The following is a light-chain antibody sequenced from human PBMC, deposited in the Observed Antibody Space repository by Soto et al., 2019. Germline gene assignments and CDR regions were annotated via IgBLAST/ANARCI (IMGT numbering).Light chain of an antibody. CDR2: DAS. V-gene: IGKV1-33*01. J-gene: IGKJ1*01. CDR1: EDISNY. Sequence: DIQMTQSPSSLSASVGDRVTITCQASEDISNYLSWYQQKPGKAPKLLIYDASNLETGVPSRFSGSGSGTDFTFTISSLQPEDIVTYYCQQYDNLPRGFGQGTKVEIK. CDR3: QQYDNLPRG.